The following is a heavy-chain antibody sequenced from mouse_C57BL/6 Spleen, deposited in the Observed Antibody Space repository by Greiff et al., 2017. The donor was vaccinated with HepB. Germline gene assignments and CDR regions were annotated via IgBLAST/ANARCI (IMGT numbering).Heavy chain of an antibody. CDR1: GYAFSSYW. Sequence: VQLQQSGAELVKPGASVKISCKASGYAFSSYWMNWVKQRPGKGLEWIGQLYPGAGDTNYNGKFKGKATLTADKSSSTAYMQLSSLTSEDSAVYCWLQLRLQDYAMDYWGQGTSVTVSS. CDR3: LQLRLQDYAMDY. D-gene: IGHD3-2*02. V-gene: IGHV1-80*01. CDR2: LYPGAGDT. J-gene: IGHJ4*01.